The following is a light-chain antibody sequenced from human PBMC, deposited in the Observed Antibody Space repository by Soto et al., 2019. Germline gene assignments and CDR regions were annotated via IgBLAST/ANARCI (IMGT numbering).Light chain of an antibody. Sequence: DILLTQSPSFLSASVGDRATITCRASQGISSSLAWYQQRAGKAPKFLIYDAPTLPSGAPTRFSGSGSGTEFALTISSLQPEDSATYYCQQLKSYPLTFGGGTKVEIK. CDR3: QQLKSYPLT. V-gene: IGKV1-9*01. CDR1: QGISSS. CDR2: DAP. J-gene: IGKJ4*01.